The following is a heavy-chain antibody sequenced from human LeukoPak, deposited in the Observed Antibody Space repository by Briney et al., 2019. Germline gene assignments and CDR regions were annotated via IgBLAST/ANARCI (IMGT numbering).Heavy chain of an antibody. CDR1: GGSISSSNYY. J-gene: IGHJ4*02. Sequence: SETLSLTCTVSGGSISSSNYYWGWIRQPLGEGLEWIGTFYYSGSMYYNPSLKSRVTISVDTSKNQLSLKLSSVTAADTAVYYCARQDYGSGSYPFDYWGQGTLVTVSS. CDR2: FYYSGSM. CDR3: ARQDYGSGSYPFDY. V-gene: IGHV4-39*01. D-gene: IGHD3-10*01.